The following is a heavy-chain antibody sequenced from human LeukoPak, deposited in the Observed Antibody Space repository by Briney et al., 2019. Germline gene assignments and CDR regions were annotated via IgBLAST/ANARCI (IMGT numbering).Heavy chain of an antibody. CDR2: INPSGGST. V-gene: IGHV1-46*01. D-gene: IGHD3-22*01. J-gene: IGHJ4*02. Sequence: ASVKVSCKASGYTFTSYYMHWVRQAPGQGLEWMGIINPSGGSTSYAQKFQGRVTMTRDMSTSTVYMELNSLRAEDTAVYYCARGLSSGYYSYYFDYWGQGTLVTVSS. CDR3: ARGLSSGYYSYYFDY. CDR1: GYTFTSYY.